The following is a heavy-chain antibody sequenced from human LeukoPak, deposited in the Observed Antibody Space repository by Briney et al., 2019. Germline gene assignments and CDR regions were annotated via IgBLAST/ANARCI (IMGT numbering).Heavy chain of an antibody. Sequence: GGSLRLSCAASGFTFSSYAMSWVRQAPGKGLEWVSAISGSGGTTYYADSVKGRFTISRDNSKNTLYLQMNSLRAEDTALYYCAQVMGVRGAPSDYWGQGTLVTVSS. CDR2: ISGSGGTT. CDR3: AQVMGVRGAPSDY. J-gene: IGHJ4*02. CDR1: GFTFSSYA. V-gene: IGHV3-23*01. D-gene: IGHD3-10*01.